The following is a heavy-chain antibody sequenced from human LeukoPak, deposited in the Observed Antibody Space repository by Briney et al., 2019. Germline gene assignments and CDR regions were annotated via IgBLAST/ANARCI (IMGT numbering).Heavy chain of an antibody. CDR3: ATSAAAGTGYYFDY. CDR1: GGSISSGSYY. CDR2: IYTSGST. J-gene: IGHJ4*02. V-gene: IGHV4-61*02. D-gene: IGHD6-13*01. Sequence: ASETLSLTCTVSGGSISSGSYYWSWIRQPAGKGLEWIGRIYTSGSTNYNPSLKSRVTISVDTSNNQFSLKLSSVTAADTAVYYCATSAAAGTGYYFDYWGQGTLVTVSS.